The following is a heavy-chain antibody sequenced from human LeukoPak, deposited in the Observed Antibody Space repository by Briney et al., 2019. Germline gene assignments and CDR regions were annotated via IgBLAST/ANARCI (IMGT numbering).Heavy chain of an antibody. J-gene: IGHJ3*02. CDR3: LGDGSGWLKDAFDI. Sequence: PGGSLRLSCAASGFTFSSYAMHWVRQAPGKGLEWVAVISYDGSNKYYADSVKGRFTISRDNSKNTLYLQMNSLRAEDTAVYYCLGDGSGWLKDAFDIWGQGTMVTVSS. V-gene: IGHV3-30-3*01. CDR2: ISYDGSNK. CDR1: GFTFSSYA. D-gene: IGHD6-19*01.